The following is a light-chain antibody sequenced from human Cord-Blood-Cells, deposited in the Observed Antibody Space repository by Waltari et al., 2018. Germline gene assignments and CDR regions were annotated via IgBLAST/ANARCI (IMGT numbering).Light chain of an antibody. Sequence: QSALTQPASVSGSPGQSITISCTGTSSDVGGYNHVSWYQQHQGKAPKLMIYEVSNRPSGVSNRFSGSKSGNTASLTISGLQAEDEADYYCSSYTSSSTSFGGGTKLTVL. V-gene: IGLV2-14*01. CDR1: SSDVGGYNH. CDR2: EVS. J-gene: IGLJ2*01. CDR3: SSYTSSSTS.